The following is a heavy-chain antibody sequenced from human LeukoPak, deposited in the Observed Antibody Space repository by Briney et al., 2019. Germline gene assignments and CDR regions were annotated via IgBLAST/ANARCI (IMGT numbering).Heavy chain of an antibody. J-gene: IGHJ4*02. CDR3: ARGPYYFDSSSYYQISYFDY. CDR1: GYTFTGYY. Sequence: GASVKVSCKASGYTFTGYYMHWVRQAPGQGPEWMGWINPNSGGTNYAQKFQGRVTMTRDTSISTAYMELSRLRSDDTAVYYCARGPYYFDSSSYYQISYFDYWGQGTLVTVSS. CDR2: INPNSGGT. V-gene: IGHV1-2*02. D-gene: IGHD3-22*01.